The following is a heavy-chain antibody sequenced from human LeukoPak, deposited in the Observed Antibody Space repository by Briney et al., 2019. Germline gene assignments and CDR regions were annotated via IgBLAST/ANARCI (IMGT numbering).Heavy chain of an antibody. Sequence: ASAKVSCKASGYTFTGFYMHRVRQAPGQGLEWMGWINPNSGGTNYAQKFQGRVTMTRDTSISTAYMELSRLRSDDTAVYYCASTRSENFFFDYWGQGTLVTVSS. D-gene: IGHD2-2*01. CDR2: INPNSGGT. J-gene: IGHJ4*02. CDR3: ASTRSENFFFDY. CDR1: GYTFTGFY. V-gene: IGHV1-2*02.